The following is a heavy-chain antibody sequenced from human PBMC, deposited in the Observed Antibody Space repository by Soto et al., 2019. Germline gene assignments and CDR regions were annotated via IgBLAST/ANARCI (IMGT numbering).Heavy chain of an antibody. Sequence: SGPTLVNPTQTLTLTCTFSGFSLSTSGVGVGWIRQPPGKALEWLAVIYWDDSKHYSPSLESRLTITKDTSKNKVVLTMSNVDPLDTVTYYCVLSLCGGDCLQSYSSHFYYGLDVWGPGTTVTVSS. CDR3: VLSLCGGDCLQSYSSHFYYGLDV. CDR1: GFSLSTSGVG. D-gene: IGHD2-21*02. CDR2: IYWDDSK. J-gene: IGHJ6*02. V-gene: IGHV2-5*02.